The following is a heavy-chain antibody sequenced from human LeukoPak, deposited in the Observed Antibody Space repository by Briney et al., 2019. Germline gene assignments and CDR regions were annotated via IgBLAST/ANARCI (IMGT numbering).Heavy chain of an antibody. D-gene: IGHD2-2*01. CDR3: ARSLKVYCSSTSCRTYYFDY. CDR2: THYRSKWYN. CDR1: GDSVSSNSAA. J-gene: IGHJ4*02. V-gene: IGHV6-1*01. Sequence: SQTLSLTCAISGDSVSSNSAAWNWIRQSPSRGLEWLGRTHYRSKWYNDYAVSVKSRITINPDTSKNQFSLQLNSVTPEDTAVYYCARSLKVYCSSTSCRTYYFDYWGQGTLVTVSS.